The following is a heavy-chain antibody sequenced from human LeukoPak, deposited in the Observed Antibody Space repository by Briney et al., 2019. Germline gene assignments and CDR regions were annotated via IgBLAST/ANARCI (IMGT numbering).Heavy chain of an antibody. CDR3: ARGEYNYGGHNWFDP. V-gene: IGHV4-34*01. Sequence: PSETLSLTCAISGASFSGYSWTWIRQPPGKGLEWIGEFSHTGSPIYNPSLKSRVNISIDTSKNQFSLRLTSVTAADTAVYYCARGEYNYGGHNWFDPWGQGILVTVSS. J-gene: IGHJ5*02. CDR2: FSHTGSP. CDR1: GASFSGYS. D-gene: IGHD5-18*01.